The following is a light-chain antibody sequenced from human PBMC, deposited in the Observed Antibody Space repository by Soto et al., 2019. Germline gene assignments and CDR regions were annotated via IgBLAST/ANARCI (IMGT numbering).Light chain of an antibody. CDR3: AAWDDSMSGFHV. V-gene: IGLV1-47*01. CDR1: TPNIGTNY. CDR2: RKD. J-gene: IGLJ1*01. Sequence: HSELTQPPSASGTPGRRGSISWSGSTPNIGTNYVYWYQQRPGTAHNLLIYRKDQRPSGVPDRLSGSKSGPSASLAISGLRSEDEADYFCAAWDDSMSGFHVFGTGTKV.